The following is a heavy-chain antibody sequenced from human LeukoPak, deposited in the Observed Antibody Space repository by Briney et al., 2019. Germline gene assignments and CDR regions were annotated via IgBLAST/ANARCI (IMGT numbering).Heavy chain of an antibody. CDR2: INPNTGGT. CDR1: GYTFTGYN. J-gene: IGHJ4*02. CDR3: ARALGMAVAGSAGY. D-gene: IGHD6-19*01. Sequence: GASVKVSCKASGYTFTGYNIHWVRQAPGQGLEWMGWINPNTGGTTFAPKFQGRVTMTRDTSISTAYMELSSLRSDDTAVYYCARALGMAVAGSAGYWGQGTLVTVSS. V-gene: IGHV1-2*02.